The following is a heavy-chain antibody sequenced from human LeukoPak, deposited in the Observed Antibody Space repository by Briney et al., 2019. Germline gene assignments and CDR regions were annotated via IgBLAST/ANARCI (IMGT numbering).Heavy chain of an antibody. V-gene: IGHV3-30*02. CDR3: AKDRGRDITGSEDFDY. Sequence: PGRSLRLSCAASGLTFSNYGIHWVRQAPGKGLEWVAFIPHDRDKRNYADSVKGRFTVSRDNSKNTVYLQMHSLTGEDTAMYYCAKDRGRDITGSEDFDYWGQGTLVIVSS. D-gene: IGHD1-1*01. J-gene: IGHJ4*02. CDR1: GLTFSNYG. CDR2: IPHDRDKR.